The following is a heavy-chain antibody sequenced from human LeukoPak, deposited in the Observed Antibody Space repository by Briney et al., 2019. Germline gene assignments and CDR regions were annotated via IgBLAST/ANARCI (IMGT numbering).Heavy chain of an antibody. J-gene: IGHJ6*03. CDR3: ARGRVDTIFGVVIIEGPSYYYYMDV. D-gene: IGHD3-3*01. V-gene: IGHV4-34*01. CDR2: INHSGST. Sequence: PSETLSLTCAVYGGSLSGYYWSWIRQPPGKGLEWIGEINHSGSTNYNPSLKSRVTISVDTSKIQFSLKLSSVTAANTAVYYCARGRVDTIFGVVIIEGPSYYYYMDVWGKGTTVTVSS. CDR1: GGSLSGYY.